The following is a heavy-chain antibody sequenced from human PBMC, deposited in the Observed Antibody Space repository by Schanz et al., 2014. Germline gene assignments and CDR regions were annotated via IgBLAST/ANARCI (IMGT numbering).Heavy chain of an antibody. CDR2: ISAYNGNT. CDR1: GYTFTTYA. J-gene: IGHJ6*03. V-gene: IGHV1-18*01. Sequence: QVQLVQSGAEVKKPGASVRVSCKASGYTFTTYAMSWVRQAPGQGLEWMGWISAYNGNTKYPQKLQGRVTMTTDTSTSTAYMELRSLRSDDTAVYYCARGGARRFPVVPDAIQGLRGHYYYYYLDVWGKGTTVTASS. D-gene: IGHD2-2*02. CDR3: ARGGARRFPVVPDAIQGLRGHYYYYYLDV.